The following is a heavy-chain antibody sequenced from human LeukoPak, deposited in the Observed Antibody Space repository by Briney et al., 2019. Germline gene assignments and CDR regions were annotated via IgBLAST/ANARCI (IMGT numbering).Heavy chain of an antibody. V-gene: IGHV3-15*01. J-gene: IGHJ4*02. Sequence: GGSLRLSCAASGFTFSNAWMNWVRQAPGKGLEWVGRIYSKTDGRTTEYAAPVKGRFTISRDDPKNTLYLQMTSLKTDDTAVYYCATGSNRYDSSDFDYWGQGTLVTVSS. CDR1: GFTFSNAW. CDR2: IYSKTDGRTT. D-gene: IGHD3-22*01. CDR3: ATGSNRYDSSDFDY.